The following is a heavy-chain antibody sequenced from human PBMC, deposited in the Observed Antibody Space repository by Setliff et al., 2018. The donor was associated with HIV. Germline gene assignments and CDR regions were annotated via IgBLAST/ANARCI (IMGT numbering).Heavy chain of an antibody. Sequence: GASVKVSCKASGYTFTDYYIHWVRQAPGQGLQWMGWVNPNSGGTNSAQEFQGRVTMARDTSISTACMELTWLKPDDTAVYYCARDGTTTHDYWGQGTLVTVS. D-gene: IGHD1-26*01. CDR1: GYTFTDYY. J-gene: IGHJ4*02. V-gene: IGHV1-2*02. CDR3: ARDGTTTHDY. CDR2: VNPNSGGT.